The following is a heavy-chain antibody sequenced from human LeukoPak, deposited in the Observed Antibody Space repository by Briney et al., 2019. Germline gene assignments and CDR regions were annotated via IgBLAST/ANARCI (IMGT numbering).Heavy chain of an antibody. V-gene: IGHV3-7*01. D-gene: IGHD6-13*01. J-gene: IGHJ4*02. CDR3: ASGSSHDY. Sequence: GGSLRLSCAASGFTFSSYWMTWVRQAPGKGLEWVANIKEDGSEKYYVDSVKGRFTISRDNAKNSLYLQMNSLRTEDTAVYYCASGSSHDYWGQGTLVTVSS. CDR2: IKEDGSEK. CDR1: GFTFSSYW.